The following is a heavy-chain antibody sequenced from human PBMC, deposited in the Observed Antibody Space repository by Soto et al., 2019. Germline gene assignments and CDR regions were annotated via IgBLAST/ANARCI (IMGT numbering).Heavy chain of an antibody. CDR2: THFRSTWYN. D-gene: IGHD3-10*02. V-gene: IGHV6-1*01. J-gene: IGHJ4*02. Sequence: SQTLSLTCAISGDTVSSKGATWNWVRQSPSRGLEWLGRTHFRSTWYNDYAVSLKGRITINADTSMNQFSLHLNSVTPEDTAMYYCASVSSGYHLSSWGQGTLVTVSS. CDR3: ASVSSGYHLSS. CDR1: GDTVSSKGAT.